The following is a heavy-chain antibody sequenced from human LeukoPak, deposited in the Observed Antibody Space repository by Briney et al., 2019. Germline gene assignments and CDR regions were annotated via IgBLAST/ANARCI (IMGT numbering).Heavy chain of an antibody. V-gene: IGHV5-10-1*01. CDR1: GNTFTNYW. D-gene: IGHD4-23*01. CDR3: ARHTTVGGSLRFDY. J-gene: IGHJ4*02. CDR2: IDPSDSYT. Sequence: GESLKISCKASGNTFTNYWIAWVRQMPGKGLEWMGRIDPSDSYTNYSPSFQGHVTISADKSISTAHLQWSSLKASDTAMYYCARHTTVGGSLRFDYWGQGTLVTVSS.